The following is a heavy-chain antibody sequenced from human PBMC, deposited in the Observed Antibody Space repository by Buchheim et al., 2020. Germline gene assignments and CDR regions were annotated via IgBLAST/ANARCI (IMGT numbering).Heavy chain of an antibody. CDR2: ISGSGGST. D-gene: IGHD2-8*01. CDR1: GFTFSSYA. V-gene: IGHV3-23*01. Sequence: EVQLLESGGGLVQPGGSLRLSCAASGFTFSSYAMSWVRQAPGKGLEWVSAISGSGGSTYYADSVKGRFTISRDNSKNTLYLQMNSLRAEDTAVYYCAKGMVYALNYYYYYGMDVWGQGTT. J-gene: IGHJ6*02. CDR3: AKGMVYALNYYYYYGMDV.